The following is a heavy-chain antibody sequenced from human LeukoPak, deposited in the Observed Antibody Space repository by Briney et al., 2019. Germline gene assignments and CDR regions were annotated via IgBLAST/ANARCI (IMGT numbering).Heavy chain of an antibody. CDR2: ISAYNGNT. V-gene: IGHV1-18*01. CDR1: GYTFTSYG. J-gene: IGHJ3*02. Sequence: GASVKVSCKASGYTFTSYGISWVRQAPGQGLEWMGWISAYNGNTNYAQKLQGRVTMTTDTSTSTAYMELRSLRSDDTAVYYCARDSSCAELNDAFDIWGQGTMVTVSS. D-gene: IGHD1-26*01. CDR3: ARDSSCAELNDAFDI.